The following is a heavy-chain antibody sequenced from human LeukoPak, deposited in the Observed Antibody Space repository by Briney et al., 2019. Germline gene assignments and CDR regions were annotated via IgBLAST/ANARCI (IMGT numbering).Heavy chain of an antibody. CDR1: GFTFSSYA. CDR2: ISYDGSNK. D-gene: IGHD6-19*01. Sequence: GGSLRLSCAASGFTFSSYAMHWVRQAPGKGLEWVAVISYDGSNKYYADSVKGRFTISRDNSKNTLYLQMNSLRAEDTAVYYCARGPYYSSGWYYFDYWGQGTLVTVSS. J-gene: IGHJ4*02. V-gene: IGHV3-30-3*01. CDR3: ARGPYYSSGWYYFDY.